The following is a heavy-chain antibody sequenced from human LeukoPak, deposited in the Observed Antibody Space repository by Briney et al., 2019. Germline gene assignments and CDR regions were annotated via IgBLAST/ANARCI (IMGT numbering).Heavy chain of an antibody. CDR2: ISSSSSYI. J-gene: IGHJ3*02. CDR1: GFTFSSYS. Sequence: PGGSLRLSCAASGFTFSSYSMNWVRQAPGKGLEWVSSISSSSSYIYYADSVKGRFTISRDNAKNSLYLQMNSLRAEDTAVYYCARDRRKVVIYAFDIWGRGTMVTVSS. V-gene: IGHV3-21*01. CDR3: ARDRRKVVIYAFDI. D-gene: IGHD3-22*01.